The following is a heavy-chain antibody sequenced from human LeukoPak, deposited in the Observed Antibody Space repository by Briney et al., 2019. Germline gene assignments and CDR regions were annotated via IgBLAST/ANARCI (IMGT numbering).Heavy chain of an antibody. J-gene: IGHJ4*02. CDR1: GITFSSYG. CDR2: IRYDGSNK. CDR3: ANGPQYNILTGFYKVRSHLDY. Sequence: PTGGSLRLSCAAFGITFSSYGMNWVRQAPGKGLEWVAFIRYDGSNKHYADSVKGRFTISRDNSKNTLYLQMNSLRAEDTAVYYCANGPQYNILTGFYKVRSHLDYWGQGTLVTVSS. V-gene: IGHV3-30*02. D-gene: IGHD3-9*01.